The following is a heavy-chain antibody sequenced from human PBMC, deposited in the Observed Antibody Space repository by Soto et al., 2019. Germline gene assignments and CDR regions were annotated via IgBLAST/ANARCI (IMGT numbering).Heavy chain of an antibody. D-gene: IGHD3-10*01. CDR1: GYAFTSYY. Sequence: GASVKVSCKASGYAFTSYYMHWVRQAPGQGLEWMGIINPSGGSTSYAQKFQGRVTMTRDTSTSTVYMELSSLRSEDTAVYYCARDRITLTGYFDERGQGTLVTVSS. J-gene: IGHJ4*02. CDR3: ARDRITLTGYFDE. CDR2: INPSGGST. V-gene: IGHV1-46*01.